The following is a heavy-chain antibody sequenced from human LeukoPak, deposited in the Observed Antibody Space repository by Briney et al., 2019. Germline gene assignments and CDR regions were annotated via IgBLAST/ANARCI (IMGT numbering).Heavy chain of an antibody. CDR3: ASCHCTNGVCYGECEYFQH. CDR2: ISTYNGNT. D-gene: IGHD2-8*01. Sequence: ASVKVSCKASGYTFTSYGIIWVRQAPGQGLEWMGWISTYNGNTNYAQKLQGRVTMTTDTSTSTAYMELRSLRSDDTAVYYCASCHCTNGVCYGECEYFQHWGQGTLVTVSS. J-gene: IGHJ1*01. V-gene: IGHV1-18*01. CDR1: GYTFTSYG.